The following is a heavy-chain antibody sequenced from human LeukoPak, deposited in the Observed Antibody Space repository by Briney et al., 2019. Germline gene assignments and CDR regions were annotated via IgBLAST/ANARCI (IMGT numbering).Heavy chain of an antibody. CDR3: ARGSSSKSPLDY. CDR2: IYTSGST. D-gene: IGHD6-13*01. J-gene: IGHJ4*02. CDR1: GGSISSYY. V-gene: IGHV4-4*07. Sequence: SETLSLTCTVSGGSISSYYWSWIRQLAGKGLEWIGRIYTSGSTNYNPSLKSRVTMSVDTSKNQFSLKLSSVTAADTAVYYCARGSSSKSPLDYWGQGTLVTFSS.